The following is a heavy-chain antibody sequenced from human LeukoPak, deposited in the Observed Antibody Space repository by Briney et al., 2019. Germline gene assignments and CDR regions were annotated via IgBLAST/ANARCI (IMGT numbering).Heavy chain of an antibody. V-gene: IGHV4-4*07. CDR1: GDSISSYY. CDR3: AREIDPDYGSGSYVV. D-gene: IGHD3-10*01. J-gene: IGHJ4*02. Sequence: MPSETLSLTCTVSGDSISSYYWTWIRQPAGKGLEWIGRMYTSGSTNYNPSLNSRVTISLDTSKKQFSLKLSSVTAADTAVYYCAREIDPDYGSGSYVVWGQGTLIIVSS. CDR2: MYTSGST.